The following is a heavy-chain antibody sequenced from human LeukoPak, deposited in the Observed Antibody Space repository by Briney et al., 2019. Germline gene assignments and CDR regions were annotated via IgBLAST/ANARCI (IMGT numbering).Heavy chain of an antibody. V-gene: IGHV1-46*01. CDR2: INPSGGST. J-gene: IGHJ6*02. Sequence: ASVKVSCKASGYTFTSYYMHWVRQAPGQGLEWMGIINPSGGSTSYAQKFQGRVTMTRDTSTSTVYMELSSLGSEDTAVYYCARDFGHTVTTTYYGMDVWGQGTTVTVSS. CDR1: GYTFTSYY. D-gene: IGHD4-11*01. CDR3: ARDFGHTVTTTYYGMDV.